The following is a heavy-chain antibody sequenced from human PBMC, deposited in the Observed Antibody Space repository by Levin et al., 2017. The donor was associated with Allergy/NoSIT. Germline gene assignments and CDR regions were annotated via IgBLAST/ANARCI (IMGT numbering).Heavy chain of an antibody. CDR2: IQQDGSEK. Sequence: GGSLRLSCVASGFTFTSYWMAWVRQAPGKGLEWVANIQQDGSEKYYVDSVKGRFTISRDNAKNSLYLQMSSLRGEDTAFYYCARLGYCTGGVCSFDHWGQGTLVTVSS. J-gene: IGHJ4*02. V-gene: IGHV3-7*03. CDR3: ARLGYCTGGVCSFDH. D-gene: IGHD2-8*02. CDR1: GFTFTSYW.